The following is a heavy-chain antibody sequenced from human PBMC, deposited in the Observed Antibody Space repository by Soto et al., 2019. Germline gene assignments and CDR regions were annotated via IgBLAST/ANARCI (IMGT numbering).Heavy chain of an antibody. Sequence: QVQLQQWGAGLLRPSETLSLTCAVFNGSLSGFYWSWIRQPPGKGLEWIGEIKDTGSTNYNPSLKSRVIMSLDKSKRQFSLKLSSVTAADTAIYYCASRRNWGQGTLVTVSS. CDR3: ASRRN. J-gene: IGHJ4*02. CDR1: NGSLSGFY. CDR2: IKDTGST. V-gene: IGHV4-34*01.